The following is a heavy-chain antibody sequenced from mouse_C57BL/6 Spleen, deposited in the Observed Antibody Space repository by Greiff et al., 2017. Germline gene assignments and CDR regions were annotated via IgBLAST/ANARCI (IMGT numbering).Heavy chain of an antibody. D-gene: IGHD4-1*01. Sequence: EVQVVESGGGLVKPGGSLKLSCAASGFTFSSYAMSWVRQTPEKRLEWVATISDGGSYTYYPDNVKGRFTISRDNAKNNLYLQMSHLKSEDTAMYYCAREKTGTRGYFDYWGQGTTLTVSS. CDR3: AREKTGTRGYFDY. CDR2: ISDGGSYT. V-gene: IGHV5-4*01. J-gene: IGHJ2*01. CDR1: GFTFSSYA.